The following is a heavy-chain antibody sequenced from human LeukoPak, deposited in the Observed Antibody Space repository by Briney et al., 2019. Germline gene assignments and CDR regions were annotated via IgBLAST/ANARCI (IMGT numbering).Heavy chain of an antibody. CDR2: ISSSSSYI. V-gene: IGHV3-21*01. CDR3: ARGATVVTAPFDY. CDR1: GFTFSSYS. Sequence: GGSLRLSCAASGFTFSSYSMNWVRQAPGKGLEWASSISSSSSYIYYADSVKGRFTISRDNAKNSLYLQMNSLRAEDTAVYYCARGATVVTAPFDYWGQGTLVTVSS. D-gene: IGHD4-23*01. J-gene: IGHJ4*02.